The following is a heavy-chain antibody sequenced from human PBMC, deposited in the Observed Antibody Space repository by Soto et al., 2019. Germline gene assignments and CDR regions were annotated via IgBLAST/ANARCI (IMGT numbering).Heavy chain of an antibody. CDR1: GYTLTELS. V-gene: IGHV1-24*01. J-gene: IGHJ4*02. CDR3: ARDSWRRGDWSGVIDY. CDR2: FDPEDGET. D-gene: IGHD2-21*02. Sequence: GASVKVSCKVSGYTLTELSMHWVRQAPGKGLEWMGGFDPEDGETIYAQKFQGRVTMTEDTSTDTAYMELSSLRSEDTAVYYCARDSWRRGDWSGVIDYWGQGTLVTVSS.